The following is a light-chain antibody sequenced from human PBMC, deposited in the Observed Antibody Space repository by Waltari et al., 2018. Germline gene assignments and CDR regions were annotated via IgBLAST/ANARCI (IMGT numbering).Light chain of an antibody. J-gene: IGLJ2*01. CDR1: SLRTSY. V-gene: IGLV3-19*01. CDR3: SSRNGRASQVV. CDR2: GKE. Sequence: SSELTQDPAVSVALGQTIRITCQGDSLRTSYASWYQVKPGQAHLLVMFGKEERTPGVPDRISGDSSETTASLTITGAQAEDEADYYCSSRNGRASQVVFAGGTKVTVL.